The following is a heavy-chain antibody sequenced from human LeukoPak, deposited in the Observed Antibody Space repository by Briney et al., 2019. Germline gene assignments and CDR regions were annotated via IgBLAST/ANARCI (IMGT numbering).Heavy chain of an antibody. CDR2: INPNSVGT. CDR1: GYTFTGYF. Sequence: ASVKVSCKASGYTFTGYFIHWVRQAPGQGLEWMGWINPNSVGTNYAQKFQGRVTMTGDTSINTTYMELSRLTSDDTAVYYCSRDRGYYDSGNYPTDYWGQGTLVTVSS. J-gene: IGHJ4*02. CDR3: SRDRGYYDSGNYPTDY. D-gene: IGHD3-10*01. V-gene: IGHV1-2*02.